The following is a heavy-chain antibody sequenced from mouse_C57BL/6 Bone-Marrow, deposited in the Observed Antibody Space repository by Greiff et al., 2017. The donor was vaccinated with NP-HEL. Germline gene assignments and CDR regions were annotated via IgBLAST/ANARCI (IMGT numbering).Heavy chain of an antibody. V-gene: IGHV1-42*01. CDR1: GYSFTGYY. CDR2: INPSTGGT. J-gene: IGHJ2*01. Sequence: VQLQQSGPELVKPGASVKISCKASGYSFTGYYMNWVKQSPEKSLEWIGEINPSTGGTTSNQTFKAKATLTVDKSSSTAYMQLKSLTSEDSAVYYCARRGWDVLDYWGQGTTLTVSS. D-gene: IGHD4-1*01. CDR3: ARRGWDVLDY.